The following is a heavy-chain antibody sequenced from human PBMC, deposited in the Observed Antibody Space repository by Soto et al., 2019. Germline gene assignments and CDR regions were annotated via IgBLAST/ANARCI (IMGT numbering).Heavy chain of an antibody. J-gene: IGHJ4*02. CDR1: GFTFSSYA. Sequence: PGGSLRLSCSASGFTFSSYAMHWVRQAPGKGLEWVAVISYDGSNKYYADPVKGRFTISRDNSKNTLYLQMNSLRAEDTAVYYCAKGTQITIFGVVPMAYWGQGTLVTVSS. D-gene: IGHD3-3*01. CDR2: ISYDGSNK. CDR3: AKGTQITIFGVVPMAY. V-gene: IGHV3-30-3*01.